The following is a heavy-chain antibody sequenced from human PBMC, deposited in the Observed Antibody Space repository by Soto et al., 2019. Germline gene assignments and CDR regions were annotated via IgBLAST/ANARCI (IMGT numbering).Heavy chain of an antibody. Sequence: SVKVSCKASGGTFSWSSIDWLRQAPGQGPEWMGGIIPMSGRPNYAQRFQGRVTFTADKSTNTVYMEVDSLTNEDTAVYYCAKRGRESANWFDPWGQGTLVTVSS. V-gene: IGHV1-69*06. CDR2: IIPMSGRP. CDR3: AKRGRESANWFDP. CDR1: GGTFSWSS. J-gene: IGHJ5*02.